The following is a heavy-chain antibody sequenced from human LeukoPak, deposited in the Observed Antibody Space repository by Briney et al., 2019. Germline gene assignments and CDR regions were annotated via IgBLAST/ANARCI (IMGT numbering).Heavy chain of an antibody. Sequence: GESLKISCKGSGYSFTSYWIGWVRQMPGKGLEWMGIIYPGDSDTRYSPSFQGQVTISADKSISTAYLQWSSLKASDTAMYYCARSGYYYGSGSYYDFDYWGQGTLVTVSS. CDR3: ARSGYYYGSGSYYDFDY. D-gene: IGHD3-10*01. V-gene: IGHV5-51*01. CDR2: IYPGDSDT. CDR1: GYSFTSYW. J-gene: IGHJ4*02.